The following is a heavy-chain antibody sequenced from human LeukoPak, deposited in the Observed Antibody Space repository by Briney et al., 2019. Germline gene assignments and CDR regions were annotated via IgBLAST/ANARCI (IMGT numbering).Heavy chain of an antibody. CDR2: IRDDGSKK. CDR1: GFIFSEYG. Sequence: GGSLRLSCAASGFIFSEYGMHWVRQTPGKGLEWVAFIRDDGSKKSFAESVKGRFTISRDNSMNTVSLQMNSLTSDDTGVYYCAKDWGARGCCGDYFDYWGQGSLVTVSS. J-gene: IGHJ4*02. D-gene: IGHD1-26*01. V-gene: IGHV3-30*02. CDR3: AKDWGARGCCGDYFDY.